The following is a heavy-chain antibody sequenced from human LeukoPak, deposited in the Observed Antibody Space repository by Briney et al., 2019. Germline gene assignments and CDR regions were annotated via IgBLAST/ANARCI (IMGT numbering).Heavy chain of an antibody. CDR2: ISAYNGNT. J-gene: IGHJ3*02. V-gene: IGHV1-18*01. CDR1: GYTFTSYG. Sequence: ASVKVSCKASGYTFTSYGISWVRQAPGQGLEWMGWISAYNGNTNYAQKLQGRVTMTTDTSTSTAYMELRSLRSDDTAVYYCARGAVAGTAPKGGAFDIWGQGTMVTVSS. CDR3: ARGAVAGTAPKGGAFDI. D-gene: IGHD6-19*01.